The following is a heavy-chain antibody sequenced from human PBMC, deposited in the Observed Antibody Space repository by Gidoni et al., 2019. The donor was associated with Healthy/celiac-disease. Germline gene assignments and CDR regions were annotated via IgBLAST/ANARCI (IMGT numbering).Heavy chain of an antibody. J-gene: IGHJ3*02. Sequence: EVQLVESGGGVVKQGGTLRPPCAAAGFTCSKAWMSWVRQARVRGLEWVGRIHSTTDCGTTDYAAPVNGRFTISRDDSKHTLYLQMNSLKTEDTAVYYCTTGEDRGSYDAFDIWGQGTMVTVSS. D-gene: IGHD1-26*01. CDR3: TTGEDRGSYDAFDI. CDR1: GFTCSKAW. V-gene: IGHV3-15*01. CDR2: IHSTTDCGTT.